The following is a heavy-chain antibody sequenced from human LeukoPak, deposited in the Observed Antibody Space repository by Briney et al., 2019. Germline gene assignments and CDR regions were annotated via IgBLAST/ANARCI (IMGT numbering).Heavy chain of an antibody. Sequence: PGGSLRLSCAASGFTFSSCGMHWVRQAPVKGLEWVTVIWYDGSNKYYADSVKGRFTISRDNSKNTLYLQMNSLRAEDTAVYYCARGMGAAAGTGSDYWGQGTLVTVSS. J-gene: IGHJ4*02. D-gene: IGHD6-13*01. CDR3: ARGMGAAAGTGSDY. CDR1: GFTFSSCG. V-gene: IGHV3-33*01. CDR2: IWYDGSNK.